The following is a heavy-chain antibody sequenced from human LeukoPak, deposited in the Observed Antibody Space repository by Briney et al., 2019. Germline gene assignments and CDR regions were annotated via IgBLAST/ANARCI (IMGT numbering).Heavy chain of an antibody. J-gene: IGHJ4*02. V-gene: IGHV3-11*01. CDR1: GFTFSDYY. Sequence: GGSLRLSCAASGFTFSDYYMTWIRQAPGKGLEWLSYMSSSANTIYYADSVKGRFTISRDNAKNSLYLQMNSLRAEDTAVYYCARCSGGSCYSPVDYWGQGTLVTVSS. CDR3: ARCSGGSCYSPVDY. D-gene: IGHD2-15*01. CDR2: MSSSANTI.